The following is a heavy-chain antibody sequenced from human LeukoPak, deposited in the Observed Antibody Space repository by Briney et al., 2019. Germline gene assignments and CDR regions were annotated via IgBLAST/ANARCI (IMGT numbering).Heavy chain of an antibody. CDR2: INQDGSAK. Sequence: GGSLRLSCAASGFTFSNAWMSWVRQAPGKGLDWVASINQDGSAKNYVDSVRGRFIISRDNAKNSLSLQMNSLRAEDTATYYCAKLLGESTIYDLWGQGTLVTVSS. CDR3: AKLLGESTIYDL. D-gene: IGHD3-16*01. CDR1: GFTFSNAW. V-gene: IGHV3-7*01. J-gene: IGHJ5*02.